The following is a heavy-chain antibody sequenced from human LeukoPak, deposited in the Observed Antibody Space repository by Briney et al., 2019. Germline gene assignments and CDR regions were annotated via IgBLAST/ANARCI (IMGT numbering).Heavy chain of an antibody. Sequence: GGSLRLSCAASGFTFSSYEMNWVRQAPGKGLEWVSYISSSGSTIYYADSVKGRFTISRDNAKNSLYLQMNSLRAEDTAVYYCAKGSLERRITMVRGVNWGQGTLVTVSS. V-gene: IGHV3-48*03. J-gene: IGHJ4*02. CDR1: GFTFSSYE. D-gene: IGHD3-10*01. CDR3: AKGSLERRITMVRGVN. CDR2: ISSSGSTI.